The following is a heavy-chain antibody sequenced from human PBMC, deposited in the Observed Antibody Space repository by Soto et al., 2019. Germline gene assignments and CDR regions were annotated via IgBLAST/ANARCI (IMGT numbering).Heavy chain of an antibody. Sequence: GGDLTLSCAASRFTFSSYAMSCVRQTPGKGLEWVSLFSGSGGDTYYADSVKGRLTISRDNSKNTLYLQMNSLGAEDTAVYYCAAGTSSDWYTYWGQGKLGTV. CDR1: RFTFSSYA. J-gene: IGHJ4*02. D-gene: IGHD6-13*01. CDR3: AAGTSSDWYTY. V-gene: IGHV3-23*01. CDR2: FSGSGGDT.